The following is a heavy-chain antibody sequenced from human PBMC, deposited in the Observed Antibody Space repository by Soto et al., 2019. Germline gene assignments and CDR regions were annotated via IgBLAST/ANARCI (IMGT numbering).Heavy chain of an antibody. J-gene: IGHJ4*02. CDR3: AKDRYCSSTSCYAGFDY. V-gene: IGHV3-23*01. Sequence: GGSLRLSCAASGFTFTSYAMSWVRQAPGKGLEWVSGISGSGGSTHYADSAKGRFTISRDSSKSRLYLQMNSLRAEDTAFYYCAKDRYCSSTSCYAGFDYWGQGTLVTVSS. CDR2: ISGSGGST. D-gene: IGHD2-2*01. CDR1: GFTFTSYA.